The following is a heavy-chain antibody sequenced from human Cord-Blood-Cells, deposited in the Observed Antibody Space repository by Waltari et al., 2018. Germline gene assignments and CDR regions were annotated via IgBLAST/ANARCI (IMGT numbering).Heavy chain of an antibody. CDR2: NNSSSSYI. D-gene: IGHD3-9*01. Sequence: EVQLVESGGGLVKPGGSLSLSCAASGFTFSSYSMNWVRQAPGKGVEWVSSNNSSSSYIYYGDPVKGRFTISRDNAKNSLYLQMNSLRAEDTAVYYCARGGTGSANFDYWGQGTLVTVSS. CDR1: GFTFSSYS. V-gene: IGHV3-21*01. CDR3: ARGGTGSANFDY. J-gene: IGHJ4*02.